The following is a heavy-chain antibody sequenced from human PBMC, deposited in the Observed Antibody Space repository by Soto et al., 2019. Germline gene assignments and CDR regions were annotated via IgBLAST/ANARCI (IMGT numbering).Heavy chain of an antibody. V-gene: IGHV1-58*01. D-gene: IGHD1-26*01. CDR2: IVVGSGNT. J-gene: IGHJ3*02. CDR1: GFTFTSSA. CDR3: AADTSDRWEPPGTI. Sequence: GASVKVSCKASGFTFTSSAVQWVRQARGQRLEWIGWIVVGSGNTNYAQKFQERVTITRDMSTSTAYMGLSSLRSEDTAVYYCAADTSDRWEPPGTIWGQGTMVTVSS.